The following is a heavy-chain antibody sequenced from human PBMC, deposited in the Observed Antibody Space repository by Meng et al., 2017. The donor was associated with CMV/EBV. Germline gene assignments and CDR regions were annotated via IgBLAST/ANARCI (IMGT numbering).Heavy chain of an antibody. V-gene: IGHV4-59*01. CDR2: IYYSGST. CDR1: GGSISSYY. J-gene: IGHJ4*02. Sequence: SETLSLTCTVSGGSISSYYWSWIRQPPGKGLEWIGYIYYSGSTNYNPSLKSRVTISVDTSKNQFSLKLSSVTAADTAVYYCASSERGIPDYWGQGTLVTVSS. CDR3: ASSERGIPDY. D-gene: IGHD1-14*01.